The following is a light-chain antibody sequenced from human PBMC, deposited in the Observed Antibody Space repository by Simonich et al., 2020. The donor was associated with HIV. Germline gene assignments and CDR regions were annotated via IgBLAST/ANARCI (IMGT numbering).Light chain of an antibody. Sequence: DIVMTQSPDSLAVSLGARATINCKSSQNVLYSSNNKNYLAWYQQKPGQPPKLLIYWASARESGVPDRFSGSGSGTDFTLTINSLQAEDVAVYYCQQYYSTPQTFGQGTKVEIK. CDR3: QQYYSTPQT. J-gene: IGKJ1*01. CDR1: QNVLYSSNNKNY. CDR2: WAS. V-gene: IGKV4-1*01.